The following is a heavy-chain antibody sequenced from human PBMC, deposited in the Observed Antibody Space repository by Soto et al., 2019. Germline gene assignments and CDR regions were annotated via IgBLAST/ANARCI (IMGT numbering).Heavy chain of an antibody. J-gene: IGHJ4*02. Sequence: QVQLVQSGAEVQKPGSSVKVSCKASGGTFSSYAISWVRQAPGQGLEWMGGIIPIFGTANYAQKFQGRVTSTADESTSTAYMELSSLRSEAPAVYYCARAGGQMATIDYWGQGTLVPVSS. V-gene: IGHV1-69*01. CDR1: GGTFSSYA. CDR3: ARAGGQMATIDY. D-gene: IGHD5-12*01. CDR2: IIPIFGTA.